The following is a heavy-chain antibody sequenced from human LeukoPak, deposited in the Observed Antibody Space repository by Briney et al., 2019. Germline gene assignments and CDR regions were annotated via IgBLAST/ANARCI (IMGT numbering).Heavy chain of an antibody. Sequence: PGGSLRLSCAASGFTFSSYWMSWVRQAPGKGLEWVANIKQDGSEKYYVGSVRGRFTISRDNTKNLLYLQMSSLRAEDTAVYYCATDRGWRTSGYYLYYFEYWGQGTLVTFSS. V-gene: IGHV3-7*01. CDR2: IKQDGSEK. D-gene: IGHD3-3*01. CDR3: ATDRGWRTSGYYLYYFEY. CDR1: GFTFSSYW. J-gene: IGHJ4*02.